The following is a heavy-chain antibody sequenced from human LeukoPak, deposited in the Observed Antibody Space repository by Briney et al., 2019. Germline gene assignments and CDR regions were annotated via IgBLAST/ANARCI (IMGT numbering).Heavy chain of an antibody. Sequence: KPSETLSLTCTVSGGSISSYYWSWIRQPPGKGLEWIGYTYYSGSTNYNPSLKSRVTISVDTSKNQFSLKLSSVTAADTAVYYCARVEAEMATESGWFDPWGQGTLVTVSS. CDR3: ARVEAEMATESGWFDP. J-gene: IGHJ5*02. V-gene: IGHV4-59*01. D-gene: IGHD5-24*01. CDR1: GGSISSYY. CDR2: TYYSGST.